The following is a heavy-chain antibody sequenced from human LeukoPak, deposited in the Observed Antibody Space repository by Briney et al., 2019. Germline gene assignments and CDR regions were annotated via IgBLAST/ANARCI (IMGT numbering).Heavy chain of an antibody. V-gene: IGHV3-23*01. CDR3: AKETASGYGAFDM. J-gene: IGHJ3*02. Sequence: GGSLRLSCAASGFTFSSDAMSWVRQAPGKGLEWVSGISGSGGSTHYADSVKGRFSISRDKSRNTLYLQMNSLRSEDTAMYYCAKETASGYGAFDMWGQGTMVTVSS. CDR2: ISGSGGST. CDR1: GFTFSSDA. D-gene: IGHD3-22*01.